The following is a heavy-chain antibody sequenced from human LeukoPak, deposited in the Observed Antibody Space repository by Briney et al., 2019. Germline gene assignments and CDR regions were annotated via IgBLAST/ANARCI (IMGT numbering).Heavy chain of an antibody. D-gene: IGHD2-15*01. CDR3: AREVVAATDSYYYYYYMDV. CDR1: GFTFSSYS. CDR2: ISSSSSTI. V-gene: IGHV3-48*01. Sequence: TGGSLRLSCAASGFTFSSYSMNWVRQAPGKGLEWVSYISSSSSTIYYADSVKGRFTISRDNAKNSLYLQMNSLRAEDTAVYYCAREVVAATDSYYYYYYMDVWGKGTTVTVSS. J-gene: IGHJ6*03.